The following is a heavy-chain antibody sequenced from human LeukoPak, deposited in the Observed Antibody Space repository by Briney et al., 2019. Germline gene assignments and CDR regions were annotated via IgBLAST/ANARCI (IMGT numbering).Heavy chain of an antibody. J-gene: IGHJ3*02. Sequence: PGGSLRLSCAASRLTVSSNYMSWVRQAPGKGLEWVSVLYSGGDTYYADSVKGRFAISRDSAKNSLYLQMNNLRPDDTAVYYCARDRVGASLDIWGQGTMVTVSS. CDR1: RLTVSSNY. CDR2: LYSGGDT. CDR3: ARDRVGASLDI. D-gene: IGHD1-26*01. V-gene: IGHV3-66*01.